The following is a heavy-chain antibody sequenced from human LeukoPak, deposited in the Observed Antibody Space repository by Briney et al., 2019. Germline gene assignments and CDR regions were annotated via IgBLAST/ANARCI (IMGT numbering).Heavy chain of an antibody. Sequence: PSETLSLTCTVSGCSISSSSYYWGWIRPPPGKGLVGFGSIYYSGSTYYNPSLKSRVTISVDPSKNQFSLKLSSVTAADPAVYYCARPQGYQLLDFEYWGQGTLVSVSS. V-gene: IGHV4-39*01. J-gene: IGHJ4*02. CDR2: IYYSGST. CDR1: GCSISSSSYY. D-gene: IGHD2-2*01. CDR3: ARPQGYQLLDFEY.